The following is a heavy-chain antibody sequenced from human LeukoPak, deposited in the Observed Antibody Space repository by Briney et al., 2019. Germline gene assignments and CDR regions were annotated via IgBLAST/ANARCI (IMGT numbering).Heavy chain of an antibody. CDR1: GYTFTSYD. CDR3: ARGLVGATLYYYYGMDV. D-gene: IGHD1-26*01. V-gene: IGHV1-8*01. J-gene: IGHJ6*02. Sequence: GASVKVSCKASGYTFTSYDINWVRQATGQGLEWMGWMNLNSGNTDYAQKFQGRVTMTRNTSISTAYMELSSLRSGDTAVYYCARGLVGATLYYYYGMDVWGQGTTVTVSS. CDR2: MNLNSGNT.